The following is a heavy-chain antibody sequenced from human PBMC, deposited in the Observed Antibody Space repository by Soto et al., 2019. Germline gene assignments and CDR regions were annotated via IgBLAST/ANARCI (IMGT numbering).Heavy chain of an antibody. D-gene: IGHD3-10*01. CDR3: ARIGDVPYYYNSMDV. CDR2: INGYNGNT. V-gene: IGHV1-18*01. J-gene: IGHJ6*02. Sequence: QVQLVQSGAEVKKPGASVKVSCKASGYTFSTYGISWVRQAPGQGLEWMGWINGYNGNTNYAPKLQGRITMTTDTSTTTAYMEPRSLRSDDPAVYYCARIGDVPYYYNSMDVWGQGTTVTVSS. CDR1: GYTFSTYG.